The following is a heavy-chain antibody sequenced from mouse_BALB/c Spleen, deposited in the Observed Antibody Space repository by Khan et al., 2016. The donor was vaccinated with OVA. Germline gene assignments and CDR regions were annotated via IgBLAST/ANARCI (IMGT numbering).Heavy chain of an antibody. D-gene: IGHD1-1*01. CDR3: ASVILCYYCSNFEGYYFDY. V-gene: IGHV3-2*02. Sequence: EVQPQELGPGLVKPSQSLFLTCTVPGHPIPRDYAWHWIRQFPGNKLAWLGHISYSCSSAHNPSLKSRIHNSRDTSKNQVSLQFNYMPTEDTATYDSASVILCYYCSNFEGYYFDYWGQGTTLTVSS. CDR2: ISYSCSS. J-gene: IGHJ2*01. CDR1: GHPIPRDYA.